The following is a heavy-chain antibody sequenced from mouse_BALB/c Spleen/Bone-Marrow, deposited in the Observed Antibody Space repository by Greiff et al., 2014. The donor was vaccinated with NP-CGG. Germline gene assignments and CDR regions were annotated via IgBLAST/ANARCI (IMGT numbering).Heavy chain of an antibody. Sequence: VQLQQSGPSLVKPSQTLSLTCSVTGDSITSGYWNWIRKFPGNKLEYMGYISYSGSTYYNPSLKSRISITRDTSKNQYYLQLNCVTTEDTATYYCARYYYGSSYFDYWGQGTTLTVSS. D-gene: IGHD1-1*01. CDR2: ISYSGST. CDR1: GDSITSGY. CDR3: ARYYYGSSYFDY. V-gene: IGHV3-8*02. J-gene: IGHJ2*01.